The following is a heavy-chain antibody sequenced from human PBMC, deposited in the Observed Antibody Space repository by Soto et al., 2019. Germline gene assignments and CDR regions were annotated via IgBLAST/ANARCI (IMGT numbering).Heavy chain of an antibody. Sequence: GASVKVSCKASGGTFSSYAISWVRQAPGQGLEWMGGIIPIFGTANYAQRFQGRVTITADESTSTAYMELSSLRSEDTAVYYCAVWRYCSGGSCYSSFDYWGQGALVTVSS. CDR2: IIPIFGTA. J-gene: IGHJ4*02. CDR3: AVWRYCSGGSCYSSFDY. V-gene: IGHV1-69*13. D-gene: IGHD2-15*01. CDR1: GGTFSSYA.